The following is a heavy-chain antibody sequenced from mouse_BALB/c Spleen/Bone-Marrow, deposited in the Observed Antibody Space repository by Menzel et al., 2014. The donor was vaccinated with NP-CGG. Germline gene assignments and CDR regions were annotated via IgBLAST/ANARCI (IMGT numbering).Heavy chain of an antibody. CDR2: IDPSDSET. D-gene: IGHD1-2*01. J-gene: IGHJ2*01. CDR1: GYSFTSYW. Sequence: VQGVESGPQVVRPGASVKISCKASGYSFTSYWMHWVKRRPGQGLEWIGMIDPSDSETRLNQKFKDKATLTVDKSSSTAYMQLSSPTSEDSAVYYCARVGLRLPYYFDYWGQGTTLTVSS. V-gene: IGHV1S126*01. CDR3: ARVGLRLPYYFDY.